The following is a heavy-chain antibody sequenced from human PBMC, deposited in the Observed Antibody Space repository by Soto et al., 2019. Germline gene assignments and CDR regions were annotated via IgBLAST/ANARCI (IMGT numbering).Heavy chain of an antibody. CDR2: INPNGGVT. CDR3: ARESGGATATLDYYYFYMDV. CDR1: GDSFNDYY. Sequence: QVQLVQSGAEVRKPGASVTVSCRSSGDSFNDYYIHWVRQAPGQGCEWMGRINPNGGVTKYAQKFQGWVSMTRDTSIRTVYMQLSRLRSDDTAVYYCARESGGATATLDYYYFYMDVWGTGTTVTVSS. V-gene: IGHV1-2*04. D-gene: IGHD5-12*01. J-gene: IGHJ6*03.